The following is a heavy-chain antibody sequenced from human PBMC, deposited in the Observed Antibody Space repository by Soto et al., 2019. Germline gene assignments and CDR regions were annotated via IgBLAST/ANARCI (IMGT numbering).Heavy chain of an antibody. D-gene: IGHD6-19*01. Sequence: QVQLQQWGAGLLKVSETLSLTCAVVGDSLRGQSWNWIRQSPGKGLEWIGELDQSGGTNYNPSLNSRAIISDDTSKNQFSLTLTSVTAADTAVYYCAREDSNGWSGESLDVWGQGTTVTVSS. J-gene: IGHJ6*02. CDR3: AREDSNGWSGESLDV. CDR2: LDQSGGT. CDR1: GDSLRGQS. V-gene: IGHV4-34*01.